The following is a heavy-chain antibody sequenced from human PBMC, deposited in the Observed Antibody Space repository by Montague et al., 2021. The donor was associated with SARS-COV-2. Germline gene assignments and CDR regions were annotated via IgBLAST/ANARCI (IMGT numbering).Heavy chain of an antibody. J-gene: IGHJ4*02. CDR2: IYYSGGT. D-gene: IGHD3-22*01. V-gene: IGHV4-59*12. CDR3: ARVGTRLTDYDGSGYFDY. CDR1: GGSISGYY. Sequence: SETLSLTCSVSGGSISGYYCSWIRQPPGKGLGRIGYIYYSGGTNYNSYLKRRVTISVDTSKNQFSLELSSVTAADTAMYYCARVGTRLTDYDGSGYFDYWGQGALVIVSA.